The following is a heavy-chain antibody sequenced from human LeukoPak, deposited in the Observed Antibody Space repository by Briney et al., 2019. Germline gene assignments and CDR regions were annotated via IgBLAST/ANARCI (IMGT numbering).Heavy chain of an antibody. CDR3: ARGSVDSSSWYDDYYYYYYMDV. CDR2: TRNKANSYTT. Sequence: QTGGSLRLSCAASGFTFSDHYMDWVRQAPGKGLEWVGRTRNKANSYTTEYAASVKGRFTISRDDSKNSLYLQMNSLKTEDTAVYYCARGSVDSSSWYDDYYYYYYMDVWGKGTTVTVSS. J-gene: IGHJ6*03. V-gene: IGHV3-72*01. CDR1: GFTFSDHY. D-gene: IGHD6-13*01.